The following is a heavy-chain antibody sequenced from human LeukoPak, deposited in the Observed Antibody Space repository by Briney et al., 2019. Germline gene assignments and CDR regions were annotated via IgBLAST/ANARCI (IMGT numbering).Heavy chain of an antibody. D-gene: IGHD1-1*01. J-gene: IGHJ4*02. CDR3: AKDRNGKDY. Sequence: GGSLRLSCAASGFTFSDYWMSWVRQAPGKGLEWVANIHPDGSEKHCVDSVKGRFTISRDNAMNSLHLQMNSLTAEDTAVYYCAKDRNGKDYWGQGTQVFVPS. CDR2: IHPDGSEK. CDR1: GFTFSDYW. V-gene: IGHV3-7*03.